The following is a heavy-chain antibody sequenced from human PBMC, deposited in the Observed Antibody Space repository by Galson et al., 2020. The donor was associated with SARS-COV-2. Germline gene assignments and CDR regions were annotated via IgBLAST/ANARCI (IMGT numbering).Heavy chain of an antibody. Sequence: SATLSLTCTVSGGSISSYYWSWIRQPPGKGLEWIGYIYYSGSTNYNPSLKSRVTISVDTSKNQFSLKLSSVTAADTAVYYCARAAQTYYDFWSGYYNAPHFDCWGQGTLVTVSS. CDR2: IYYSGST. CDR3: ARAAQTYYDFWSGYYNAPHFDC. CDR1: GGSISSYY. D-gene: IGHD3-3*01. V-gene: IGHV4-59*01. J-gene: IGHJ4*02.